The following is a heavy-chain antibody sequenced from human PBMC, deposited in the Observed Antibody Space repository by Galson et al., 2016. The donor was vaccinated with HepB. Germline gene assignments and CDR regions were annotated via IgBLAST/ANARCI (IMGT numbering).Heavy chain of an antibody. CDR3: SRVRVTGTDYTAALDV. Sequence: SETLSLTCTVSGDSISSHYWGWIRQPPGKGLEWIGYMHSSWGGNYNHSLTTRLTISLHTSKNQFPLKLTSVIAADTAVSYCSRVRVTGTDYTAALDVWGLGTVVTVSS. CDR2: MHSSWGG. V-gene: IGHV4-59*11. CDR1: GDSISSHY. J-gene: IGHJ3*01. D-gene: IGHD6-19*01.